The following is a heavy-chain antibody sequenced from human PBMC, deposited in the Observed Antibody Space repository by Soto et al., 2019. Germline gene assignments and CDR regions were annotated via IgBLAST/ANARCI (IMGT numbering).Heavy chain of an antibody. J-gene: IGHJ5*02. V-gene: IGHV3-23*01. CDR2: ISGSGGST. Sequence: EVQLLESGGGLVQPGVSLRLSCAASGFTFSSYSMSWVRQAPGKGLEWVSAISGSGGSTYYADSVKGRFTISRDNSKNKLYLQMNSLRAEDTAVYYCAKDRGIAAAGWFDPWGQGTLVTVSS. D-gene: IGHD6-13*01. CDR1: GFTFSSYS. CDR3: AKDRGIAAAGWFDP.